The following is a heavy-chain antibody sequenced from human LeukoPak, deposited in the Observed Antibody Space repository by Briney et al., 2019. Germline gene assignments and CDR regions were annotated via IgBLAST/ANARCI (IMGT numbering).Heavy chain of an antibody. CDR1: GYSFTSYW. V-gene: IGHV5-51*01. Sequence: GESLKISCKGSGYSFTSYWIGWVRQMPGKGLEWMGIIYPGDSDTRYSPSFQGQVTISADKSISTAYLQWSSLTASDTAMYYCARSPYDSSGYYPYYYYYMDVWGKGTTVTVSS. CDR2: IYPGDSDT. D-gene: IGHD3-22*01. CDR3: ARSPYDSSGYYPYYYYYMDV. J-gene: IGHJ6*03.